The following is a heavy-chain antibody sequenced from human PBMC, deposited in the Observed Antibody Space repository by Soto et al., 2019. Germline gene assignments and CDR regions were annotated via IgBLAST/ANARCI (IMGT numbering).Heavy chain of an antibody. Sequence: PSETLSLTCTVSGASITTYYWSWFRQPPGQGLESLGYIYHTGVTNSNPSLRGRLSISMDTAKNQFSLKLSSVTAADTAVYYCARRYGYSFAYWGQGTLVTVSS. CDR3: ARRYGYSFAY. V-gene: IGHV4-59*08. CDR1: GASITTYY. J-gene: IGHJ4*02. CDR2: IYHTGVT. D-gene: IGHD1-1*01.